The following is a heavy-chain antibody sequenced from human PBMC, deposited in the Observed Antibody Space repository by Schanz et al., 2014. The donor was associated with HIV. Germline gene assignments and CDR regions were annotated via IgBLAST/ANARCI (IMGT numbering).Heavy chain of an antibody. D-gene: IGHD6-19*01. J-gene: IGHJ6*02. Sequence: VQLVESGGGLGHPGGSLRLSCAASGFTFSSYGMHWVRQAPGKGLEWVAVIWYDGSNKYYADSVKGRFTISRDNSKNTLYLQMNSLRAEDTALYYCAKDNGWPLASYYGMDVWGQGTTVTVSS. V-gene: IGHV3-30*02. CDR2: IWYDGSNK. CDR3: AKDNGWPLASYYGMDV. CDR1: GFTFSSYG.